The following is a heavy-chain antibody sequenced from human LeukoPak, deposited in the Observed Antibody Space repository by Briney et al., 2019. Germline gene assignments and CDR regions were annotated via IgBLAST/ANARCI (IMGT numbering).Heavy chain of an antibody. CDR2: FDPEDGET. D-gene: IGHD1-7*01. CDR3: AIVAGTTWEENWFDP. V-gene: IGHV1-24*01. J-gene: IGHJ5*02. Sequence: GASVKVSCKVSGKSLAEVTINWVRQAPEKGLEWVGGFDPEDGETVYGRKFQGRVTVTEDTSTDTSYMELSSLRSEDTAVYYCAIVAGTTWEENWFDPWGQGTLVTVSS. CDR1: GKSLAEVT.